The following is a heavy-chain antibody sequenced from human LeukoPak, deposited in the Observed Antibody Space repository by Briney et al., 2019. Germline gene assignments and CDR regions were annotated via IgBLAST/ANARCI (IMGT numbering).Heavy chain of an antibody. Sequence: ASVKVSCKASGYTFTSYYMHWVRQAPGQGLEWMGIINPSGGSTSYAQKFQGRVTITRNTSISTAHMELSSLRSEDTAVYYCARDYYGSGSSSGFDPWGQGTLVTVSS. D-gene: IGHD3-10*01. CDR1: GYTFTSYY. J-gene: IGHJ5*02. CDR2: INPSGGST. V-gene: IGHV1-46*01. CDR3: ARDYYGSGSSSGFDP.